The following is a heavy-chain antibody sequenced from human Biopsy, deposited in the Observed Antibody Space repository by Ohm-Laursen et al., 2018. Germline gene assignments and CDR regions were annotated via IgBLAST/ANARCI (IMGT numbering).Heavy chain of an antibody. D-gene: IGHD2-15*01. J-gene: IGHJ5*01. Sequence: SLRLSCAASGFSFSDNYMDWVRQAPGKGLEWVGRIRDKANSYTTDYAASVKGRFTISRDDSKNSLYLQMNSLKTEDTALYYCARAGRYCSGGDCYSWFDSWGQGTLVTASS. CDR1: GFSFSDNY. V-gene: IGHV3-72*01. CDR2: IRDKANSYTT. CDR3: ARAGRYCSGGDCYSWFDS.